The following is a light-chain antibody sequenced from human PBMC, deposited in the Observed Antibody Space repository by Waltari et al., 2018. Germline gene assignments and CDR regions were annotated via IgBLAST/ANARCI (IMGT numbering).Light chain of an antibody. CDR2: SNS. J-gene: IGKJ1*01. CDR1: QSVSNSY. Sequence: EIVLTQSPGTLSLSPGERVTLSCRASQSVSNSYLAWDQHKPGQAPRLLIYSNSSSATGIPDRFSGSGSGTDFTLTISRLEPEDFAMYYCQQFGDSPPSWTFGQGTKVEIK. V-gene: IGKV3-20*01. CDR3: QQFGDSPPSWT.